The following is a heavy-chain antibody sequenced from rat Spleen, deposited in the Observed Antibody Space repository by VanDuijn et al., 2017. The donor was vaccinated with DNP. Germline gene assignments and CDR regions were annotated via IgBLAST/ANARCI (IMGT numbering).Heavy chain of an antibody. CDR3: TKPASYGGFWFAH. V-gene: IGHV5S13*01. D-gene: IGHD1-11*01. CDR2: ISTGGTNT. Sequence: EVQLVESGGGLVQPGRSLKLSCAASGFTFGDYYMSWVRQAPTMGLEWVASISTGGTNTFYRDSVKGRFTISRDNAKNTQYLQMDSLTSEDTATYYCTKPASYGGFWFAHWGQGTLVTVSS. CDR1: GFTFGDYY. J-gene: IGHJ3*01.